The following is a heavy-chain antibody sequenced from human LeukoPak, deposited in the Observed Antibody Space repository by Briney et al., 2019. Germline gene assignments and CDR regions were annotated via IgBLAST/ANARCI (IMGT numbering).Heavy chain of an antibody. D-gene: IGHD4-23*01. J-gene: IGHJ4*02. CDR3: ARGDYGGSSGWFTFDY. Sequence: GRSLRLSCTSSGFTFRDYAVNWVRQAPGKGLEWVGFIRSKACGGTTAYAASVKGRFTISRDDSKSIAYLQMNSLKTEDTAVYYCARGDYGGSSGWFTFDYWGQGTLVTVSS. CDR1: GFTFRDYA. CDR2: IRSKACGGTT. V-gene: IGHV3-49*04.